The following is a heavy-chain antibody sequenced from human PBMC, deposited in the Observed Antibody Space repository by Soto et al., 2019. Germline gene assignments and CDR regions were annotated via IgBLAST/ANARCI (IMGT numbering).Heavy chain of an antibody. Sequence: GGSLRLSCAASGFTFSDYDMHWVRQATGKGLEWVSSIGTAGDTYYPDSVKGRFTSSRENGKNSLYLQMNSLRDEDTAVYYCARASKGTPYHNWFATWGQGALVTVSS. CDR2: IGTAGDT. CDR1: GFTFSDYD. V-gene: IGHV3-13*01. D-gene: IGHD2-15*01. J-gene: IGHJ5*02. CDR3: ARASKGTPYHNWFAT.